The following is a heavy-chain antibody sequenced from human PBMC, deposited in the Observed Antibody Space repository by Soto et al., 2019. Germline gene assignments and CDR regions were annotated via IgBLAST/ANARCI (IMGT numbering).Heavy chain of an antibody. J-gene: IGHJ5*02. CDR2: IYYSGST. V-gene: IGHV4-59*01. CDR3: ARFPWGIISGYDPNWFDP. CDR1: GGSISSYY. Sequence: PSETLSLTCTVSGGSISSYYWSWIRQPPGKGLEWIGYIYYSGSTNYNPSLKSRVTISVDTSKNQFSLKLSSVTAADTAVYYCARFPWGIISGYDPNWFDPWGQGTLVTVSS. D-gene: IGHD5-12*01.